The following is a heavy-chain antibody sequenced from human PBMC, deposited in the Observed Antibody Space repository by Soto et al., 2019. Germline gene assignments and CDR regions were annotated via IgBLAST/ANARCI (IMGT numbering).Heavy chain of an antibody. CDR3: ARANYYDSSVIARYYYGMDV. CDR2: ISSSSSFI. Sequence: ELSLRLSCAASGFTFSSYSMNCVRPAPGKRHEWLSSISSSSSFIYYADSVKGRFTISRDNAKNSLYLQMNSLRAEDTAVYYCARANYYDSSVIARYYYGMDVWGQGTTVT. D-gene: IGHD3-22*01. J-gene: IGHJ6*02. CDR1: GFTFSSYS. V-gene: IGHV3-21*01.